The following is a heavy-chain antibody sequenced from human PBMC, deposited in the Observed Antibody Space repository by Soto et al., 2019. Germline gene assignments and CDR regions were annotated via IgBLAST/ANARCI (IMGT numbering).Heavy chain of an antibody. CDR3: ARDLTAVVVPAASFGYSGYGHGMDV. D-gene: IGHD2-2*01. CDR2: INPNSGGT. J-gene: IGHJ6*02. V-gene: IGHV1-2*04. CDR1: GYTFTGYY. Sequence: QVQLVQSGAEVKKPGASVKVSCKASGYTFTGYYMHWVRQAPGQGLEWMGWINPNSGGTNYAQKFQGWVTMTRDTSISTAYMELSRLRSDDTAVYYCARDLTAVVVPAASFGYSGYGHGMDVWGQGTTVTVSS.